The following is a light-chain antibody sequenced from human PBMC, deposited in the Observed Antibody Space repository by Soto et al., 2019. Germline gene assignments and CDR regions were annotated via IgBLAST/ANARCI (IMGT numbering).Light chain of an antibody. CDR2: AAS. CDR1: QGISTY. CDR3: QQSYSNTWT. V-gene: IGKV1-39*01. J-gene: IGKJ1*01. Sequence: DIRMTQSPSSLSASVGDRVTITCGASQGISTYLNWYHQKQGKAPKLLIYAASSLQSGVPSRLSGSGYETDLTITISSMQTEDFETYSCQQSYSNTWTFGHGTKVDIK.